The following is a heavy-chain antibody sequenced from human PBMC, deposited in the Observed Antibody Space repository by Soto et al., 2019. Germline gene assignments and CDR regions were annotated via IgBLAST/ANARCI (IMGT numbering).Heavy chain of an antibody. J-gene: IGHJ4*02. CDR1: GFSFSTYA. D-gene: IGHD6-13*01. CDR3: TKGTSTWSRAVFDY. Sequence: EVQLLESGGGLVQPGESLRLSCAASGFSFSTYAMTWVRQAPGKGLEWVSSISVSGSTTYYADSVKGRLTIPRDNSKNTQYLELNSLRAEDTAIYYCTKGTSTWSRAVFDYWGQGTLVTVSS. CDR2: ISVSGSTT. V-gene: IGHV3-23*01.